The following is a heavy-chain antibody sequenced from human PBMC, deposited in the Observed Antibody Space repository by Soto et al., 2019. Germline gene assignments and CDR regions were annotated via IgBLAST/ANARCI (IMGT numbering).Heavy chain of an antibody. J-gene: IGHJ4*02. Sequence: ASVKVSCKASGGTFSSYAISWVRQAPGQGLEWMGGIIPIFGTANYAQKFQGRVTITADESTSTAYMELSSLRSEDTAVYYCARDDYTAMVTALDYWGQGTLVTVSS. D-gene: IGHD5-18*01. CDR3: ARDDYTAMVTALDY. CDR2: IIPIFGTA. CDR1: GGTFSSYA. V-gene: IGHV1-69*13.